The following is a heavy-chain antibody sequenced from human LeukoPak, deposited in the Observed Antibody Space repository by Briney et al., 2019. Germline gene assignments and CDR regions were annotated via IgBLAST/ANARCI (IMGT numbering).Heavy chain of an antibody. J-gene: IGHJ2*01. Sequence: PPETLSLTCTVSGGSISSYYWSWIRQSPGKGLEWIGFIYYSGSTNYNPSLKSRATISLDTSKNQLSLRLNSVTAADTAVYYCAARRDGYNNWYFDLWGRGTLVTVSS. CDR1: GGSISSYY. V-gene: IGHV4-59*01. D-gene: IGHD5-24*01. CDR2: IYYSGST. CDR3: AARRDGYNNWYFDL.